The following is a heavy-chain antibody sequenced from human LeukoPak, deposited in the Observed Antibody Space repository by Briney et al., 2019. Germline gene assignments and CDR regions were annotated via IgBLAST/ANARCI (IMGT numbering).Heavy chain of an antibody. V-gene: IGHV1-69*05. CDR3: AREATTVTPFDY. CDR2: IIPIFGTA. D-gene: IGHD4-17*01. CDR1: GGTFSSYA. Sequence: ASVKVSCKASGGTFSSYAISWVRQAPGQGLEWMGRIIPIFGTANYAQKFQGRVTITTDESTSTVYMELSSLRSEDTAVYYCAREATTVTPFDYWGQGTLVTVSS. J-gene: IGHJ4*02.